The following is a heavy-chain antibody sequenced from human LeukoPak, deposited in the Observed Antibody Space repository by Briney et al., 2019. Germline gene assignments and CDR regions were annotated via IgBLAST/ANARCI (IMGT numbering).Heavy chain of an antibody. CDR1: GYIFTSYY. J-gene: IGHJ4*02. V-gene: IGHV1-46*01. CDR2: INPSGGST. CDR3: ARAQGYCSSTSCSPGY. Sequence: ASVKVSCKASGYIFTSYYMHWVRQAPAQGLEWMGIINPSGGSTSYAQKFQGRVTMTRDTSTSTVYMELSSLRSEDTAVYYCARAQGYCSSTSCSPGYWGQGTLVTVSS. D-gene: IGHD2-2*01.